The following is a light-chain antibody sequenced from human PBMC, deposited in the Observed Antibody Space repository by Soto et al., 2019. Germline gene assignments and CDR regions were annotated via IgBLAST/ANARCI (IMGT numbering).Light chain of an antibody. CDR3: QSYHSGNVV. V-gene: IGLV6-57*04. CDR1: SGRIASNY. J-gene: IGLJ2*01. Sequence: NFMLTQPHSVSESPGKTVTISCTRSSGRIASNYVQWYQQRPGSAPTPVIYEDNERPSGVPDRFSGSIDSSSNSASLTSSGLKTDDEADYYCQSYHSGNVVFGGGTKLTVL. CDR2: EDN.